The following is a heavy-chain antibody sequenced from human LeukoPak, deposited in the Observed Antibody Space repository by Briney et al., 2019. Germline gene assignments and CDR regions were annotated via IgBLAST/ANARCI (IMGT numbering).Heavy chain of an antibody. CDR1: GYTFTSYG. D-gene: IGHD2-2*01. V-gene: IGHV1-18*01. Sequence: ASVKVSCKASGYTFTSYGITWVRQAPGQGLEWMGCISAYNGSTNYAQKLQGRVTMTTDRSTSTAYMELRSLRSDDTAVYYCARGPIIDIAIVPAADEYYYMDVWGKGTTVTVSS. CDR2: ISAYNGST. J-gene: IGHJ6*03. CDR3: ARGPIIDIAIVPAADEYYYMDV.